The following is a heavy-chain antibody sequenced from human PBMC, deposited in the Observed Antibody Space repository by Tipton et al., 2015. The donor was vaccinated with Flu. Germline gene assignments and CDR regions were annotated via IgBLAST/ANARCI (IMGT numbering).Heavy chain of an antibody. D-gene: IGHD3-22*01. Sequence: TLSLTCNVSGGSISIGGAYWSWIRQHPGKGLEWIGGIYYSGSTYKNPPLTSRVSISVDTSKNQFSLNLKSVTAADTAVYYCVRDQGLGDGLTYDYYGMDVWGQGTTVTVS. CDR2: IYYSGST. V-gene: IGHV4-31*03. CDR1: GGSISIGGAY. CDR3: VRDQGLGDGLTYDYYGMDV. J-gene: IGHJ6*02.